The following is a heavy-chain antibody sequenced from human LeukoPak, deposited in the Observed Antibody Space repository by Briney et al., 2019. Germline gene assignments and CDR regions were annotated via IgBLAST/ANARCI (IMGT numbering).Heavy chain of an antibody. CDR2: IGTAGDT. D-gene: IGHD3-10*01. CDR3: ARAGRFGELFS. J-gene: IGHJ5*02. Sequence: GGSLRLSCAASGFAFSSYDMYWVRQATGKGLEWVSAIGTAGDTYYPGSVKGRFTISRENAKNSLYLQMNSLRAGDTAVYYCARAGRFGELFSWGQGTLVTVSS. V-gene: IGHV3-13*01. CDR1: GFAFSSYD.